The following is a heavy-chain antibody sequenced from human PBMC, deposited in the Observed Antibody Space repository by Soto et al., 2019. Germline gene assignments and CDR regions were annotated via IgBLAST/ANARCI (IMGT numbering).Heavy chain of an antibody. J-gene: IGHJ5*02. CDR1: GDTFTGYY. CDR2: INPNSGGT. D-gene: IGHD5-12*01. CDR3: AESYSGYDLAT. V-gene: IGHV1-2*04. Sequence: GASVKVSCTASGDTFTGYYMHWVRQAPGQGLEWMGWINPNSGGTNYAQKFQGWVTMTRDTSISTAYMELSRLRSDDTAVYYCAESYSGYDLATWGQGTLVTVSS.